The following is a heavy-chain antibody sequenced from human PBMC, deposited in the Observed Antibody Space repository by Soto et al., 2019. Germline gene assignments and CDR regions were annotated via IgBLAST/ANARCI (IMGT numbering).Heavy chain of an antibody. CDR1: GGSISSRTFW. CDR3: ARHPRDDYNYGGSGIFDY. J-gene: IGHJ4*02. CDR2: MYYSGSS. V-gene: IGHV4-39*01. Sequence: QLQLQESGPGLVKPSETLSLTCSVSGGSISSRTFWWAWIRQPPGKGLEWIGDMYYSGSSYSSPSLKSRVNLSVDTSKNQLSLKLNSVTAADTAVYYCARHPRDDYNYGGSGIFDYWGQGTLVTVSS. D-gene: IGHD4-4*01.